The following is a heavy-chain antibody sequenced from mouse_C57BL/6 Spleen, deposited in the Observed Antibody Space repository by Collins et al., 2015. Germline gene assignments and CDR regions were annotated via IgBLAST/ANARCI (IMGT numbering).Heavy chain of an antibody. CDR2: IYPRSGNT. Sequence: QVQLQQSGAELARPGASVKLSCKASGYTFTSYGISWVKQRTGQGLEWIGEIYPRSGNTYYNEKFKGKATLTADKSSSTAYMELRSLTSEDSAVYFCANMEDGYYPFAYWGQGTLVTVSA. CDR3: ANMEDGYYPFAY. V-gene: IGHV1-81*01. CDR1: GYTFTSYG. J-gene: IGHJ3*01. D-gene: IGHD2-3*01.